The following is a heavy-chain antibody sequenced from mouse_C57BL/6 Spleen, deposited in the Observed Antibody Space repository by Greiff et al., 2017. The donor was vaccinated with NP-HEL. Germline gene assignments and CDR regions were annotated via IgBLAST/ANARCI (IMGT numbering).Heavy chain of an antibody. CDR1: GYTFTSYW. J-gene: IGHJ2*01. Sequence: QVQLQQPGAELVMPGASVKLSCKASGYTFTSYWMHWVKQRPGQGLEWIGEIDPSDSYTNYNQKFKGKSTLTVDKSSSTAYMQLSSLTSEDSAVYYCARSEFRDYYGDYYYDDWGQGTTLTVSS. CDR2: IDPSDSYT. CDR3: ARSEFRDYYGDYYYDD. D-gene: IGHD1-1*01. V-gene: IGHV1-69*01.